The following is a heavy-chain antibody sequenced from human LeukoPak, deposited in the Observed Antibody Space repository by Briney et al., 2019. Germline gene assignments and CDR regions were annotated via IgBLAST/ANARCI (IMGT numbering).Heavy chain of an antibody. J-gene: IGHJ6*02. CDR2: TYYRSKWYN. D-gene: IGHD3-3*01. CDR1: GDSVSSNSAA. V-gene: IGHV6-1*01. Sequence: QTLSLTCAISGDSVSSNSAAWNWIRQSPSRGLEWLGRTYYRSKWYNDYAVSVKSRITINPDTSKNQFSLQLNSVTPEDTAVYYCARANYDFWSGYYGYYYYYGMDVWGQGTTVTVSS. CDR3: ARANYDFWSGYYGYYYYYGMDV.